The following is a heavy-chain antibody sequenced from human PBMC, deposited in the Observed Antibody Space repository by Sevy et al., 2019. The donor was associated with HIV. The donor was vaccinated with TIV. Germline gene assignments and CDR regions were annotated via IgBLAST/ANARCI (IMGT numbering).Heavy chain of an antibody. CDR2: ISGSGGRT. V-gene: IGHV3-23*01. J-gene: IGHJ4*02. Sequence: GGSLRLSCAASGFTFSSYAMSWVRQAPGKGLEWVSAISGSGGRTYYADSVRGRVTISTDNSKNTLYLQMNSLRAEDTAVYYCAKNRNRMVQEVTRIDYWGQGTLVTVSS. CDR1: GFTFSSYA. D-gene: IGHD3-10*01. CDR3: AKNRNRMVQEVTRIDY.